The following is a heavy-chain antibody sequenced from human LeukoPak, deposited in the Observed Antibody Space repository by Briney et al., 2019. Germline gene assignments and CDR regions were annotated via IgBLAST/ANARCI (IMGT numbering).Heavy chain of an antibody. Sequence: KPGGSLRLSRAASGFTYNDHYMSWIRQAPGKGLEWISYISSSSSYTNYVDSVKGRFTISRDNAKNSLYLQMNSLRAEDTAVYYCVRAVSVSSYYFDCWGQGTLVTVSS. CDR2: ISSSSSYT. V-gene: IGHV3-11*06. J-gene: IGHJ4*02. D-gene: IGHD5/OR15-5a*01. CDR3: VRAVSVSSYYFDC. CDR1: GFTYNDHY.